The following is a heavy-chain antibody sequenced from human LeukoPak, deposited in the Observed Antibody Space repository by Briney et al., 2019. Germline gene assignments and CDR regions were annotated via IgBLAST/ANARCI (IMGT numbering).Heavy chain of an antibody. CDR1: GGSFSGYY. V-gene: IGHV4-34*01. CDR3: ARHDRYCGGDCPTVDY. D-gene: IGHD2-21*02. Sequence: SETLSLTCAVYGGSFSGYYWSWIRQPPGKGLEWIGEINHSGSTYYNPSLKSRVTISVDTSKNQFSLKLSSVTAADTAVYYCARHDRYCGGDCPTVDYWGQGTLVTVSS. J-gene: IGHJ4*02. CDR2: INHSGST.